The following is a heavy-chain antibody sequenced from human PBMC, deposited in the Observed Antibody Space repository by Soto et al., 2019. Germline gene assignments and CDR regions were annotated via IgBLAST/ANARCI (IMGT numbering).Heavy chain of an antibody. V-gene: IGHV3-33*01. Sequence: GGSLRLSCAASGFTFSSYGMHWVRQAPGKGLEWVAVIWYDGSNKYYADSVNGRFTISRDNSKNTLYLQMNSLRAEDTAVYYCAREAGTTGTPGGYYYYGMDVWGQGTTVTVSS. CDR2: IWYDGSNK. CDR3: AREAGTTGTPGGYYYYGMDV. D-gene: IGHD1-1*01. J-gene: IGHJ6*02. CDR1: GFTFSSYG.